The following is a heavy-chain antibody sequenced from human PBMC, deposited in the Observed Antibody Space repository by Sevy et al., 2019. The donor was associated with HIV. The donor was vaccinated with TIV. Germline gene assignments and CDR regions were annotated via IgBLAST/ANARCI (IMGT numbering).Heavy chain of an antibody. J-gene: IGHJ4*02. V-gene: IGHV4-59*08. Sequence: SETLSLTCTVSGGSITSLYWNWVRQPPGNGLEWIAYIYYNGHINYNPSLKSRVTLSLDTSKNQFSLRLSSVTAADTAMYYCAGENAWGRGYSSGQGTLVTVSS. CDR1: GGSITSLY. D-gene: IGHD1-26*01. CDR2: IYYNGHI. CDR3: AGENAWGRGYS.